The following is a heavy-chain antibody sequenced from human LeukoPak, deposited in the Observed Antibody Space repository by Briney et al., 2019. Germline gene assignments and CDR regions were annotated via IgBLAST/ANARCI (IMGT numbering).Heavy chain of an antibody. CDR1: GYTLTELS. Sequence: ASVKVSCKVPGYTLTELSMHWVRQAPGKGLEWMGGFDPEDGETTYAQKFQGRVTMTEDTSTDTAYMELSSLRSEDTAVYYCATCEVPYYDFWSGYYTWGQGTLVTVSS. V-gene: IGHV1-24*01. CDR3: ATCEVPYYDFWSGYYT. CDR2: FDPEDGET. D-gene: IGHD3-3*01. J-gene: IGHJ5*02.